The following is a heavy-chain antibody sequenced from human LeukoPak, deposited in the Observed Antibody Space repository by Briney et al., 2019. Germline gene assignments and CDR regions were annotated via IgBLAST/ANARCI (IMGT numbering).Heavy chain of an antibody. J-gene: IGHJ2*01. CDR3: AKIERWLVHGFDL. CDR1: GFTFSNYA. D-gene: IGHD6-19*01. Sequence: GGSLRLSCAASGFTFSNYAMSWVRQAQGKGLEWVASISGNGGSTYYADSVKGRFTISRDNSRNAVFLQMISPRDDDTAIYYCAKIERWLVHGFDLWGRGTLVTVSS. CDR2: ISGNGGST. V-gene: IGHV3-23*01.